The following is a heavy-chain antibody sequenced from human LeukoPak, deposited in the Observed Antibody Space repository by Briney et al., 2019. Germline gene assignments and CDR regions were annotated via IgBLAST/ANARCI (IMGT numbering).Heavy chain of an antibody. CDR1: GYTLTELS. CDR3: ATAAVAGPPAELWFDP. CDR2: FDPEDGET. D-gene: IGHD6-19*01. J-gene: IGHJ5*02. V-gene: IGHV1-24*01. Sequence: ASVKVSCKVSGYTLTELSMHWVRQAPGKGLEWMGGFDPEDGETIYAQKFQGRVTMTEDTSTDTAYMELSSLSSEDTAVYYCATAAVAGPPAELWFDPWGQGDLVTVSS.